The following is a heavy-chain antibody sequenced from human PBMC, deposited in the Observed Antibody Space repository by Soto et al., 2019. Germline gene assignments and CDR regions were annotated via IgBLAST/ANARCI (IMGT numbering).Heavy chain of an antibody. Sequence: SETLSLTCTVSGGSISSYYWSWIRQPPGKGLEWIGYIYYSGSTNYNPSLKSRVTISVDTSKNQFSLKLSSVTAADTAVYYCARNPYYYGMDVWGQGTTVTVSS. CDR1: GGSISSYY. CDR3: ARNPYYYGMDV. CDR2: IYYSGST. V-gene: IGHV4-59*01. J-gene: IGHJ6*02.